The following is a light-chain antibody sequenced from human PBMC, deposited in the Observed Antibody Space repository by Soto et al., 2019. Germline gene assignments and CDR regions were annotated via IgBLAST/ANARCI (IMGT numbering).Light chain of an antibody. CDR1: RSISNY. J-gene: IGKJ1*01. V-gene: IGKV1-39*01. CDR2: AAS. Sequence: DIQMTQSPSSLSASVGDRVTITCRASRSISNYLSWNQQKPGKAPKLLIYAASSLQTGVPSRFSGSGSGTDFTVTISNLQPEDFATYYCHQSYIVPWTFGQGTKVEIK. CDR3: HQSYIVPWT.